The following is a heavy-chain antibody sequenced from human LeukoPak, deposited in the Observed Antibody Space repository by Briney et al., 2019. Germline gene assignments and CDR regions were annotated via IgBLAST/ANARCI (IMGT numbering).Heavy chain of an antibody. D-gene: IGHD2-15*01. CDR2: ISGSGGST. CDR1: GFTFSSYA. J-gene: IGHJ6*02. V-gene: IGHV3-23*01. CDR3: AKTDCSGGSCYDLGYYYGMDV. Sequence: PGGSLRLSCAASGFTFSSYAMSWVRQAPGKGLEWVSAISGSGGSTYYADSVKGRFTISRDNSKNTLYLQMNSLRAEDTAVYYCAKTDCSGGSCYDLGYYYGMDVWGQGTTVTVSS.